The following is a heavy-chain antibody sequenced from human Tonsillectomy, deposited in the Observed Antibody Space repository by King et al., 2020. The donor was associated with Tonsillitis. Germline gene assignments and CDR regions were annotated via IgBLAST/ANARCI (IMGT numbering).Heavy chain of an antibody. D-gene: IGHD4-17*01. J-gene: IGHJ5*02. V-gene: IGHV4-30-4*01. CDR2: IYYSGRT. Sequence: VQLQESGPGLVKPSQTLSLTCTVSGGSITSGNYYWSWIRQPPGKGLEWIGYIYYSGRTHYNPSLKSRVIISVDTSKTQLSLKLSSVTAADTAVYYCARGCKDYGDFGPLWFDPWGQGTLVTVSS. CDR1: GGSITSGNYY. CDR3: ARGCKDYGDFGPLWFDP.